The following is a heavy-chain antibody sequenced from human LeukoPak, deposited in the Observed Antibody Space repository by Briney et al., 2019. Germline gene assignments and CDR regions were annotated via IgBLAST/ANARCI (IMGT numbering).Heavy chain of an antibody. CDR3: ARVGGMATSSDALDI. D-gene: IGHD5-24*01. CDR2: IYYSGST. CDR1: GGSISSGGYY. V-gene: IGHV4-31*03. Sequence: SQTLSLTCTVSGGSISSGGYYWSWIRHHPGKGLEWIGYIYYSGSTYYNPSLKSRVTISVDTSKNQFSLKLSSVTAADTAVYYCARVGGMATSSDALDIWGQGTMVTVSS. J-gene: IGHJ3*02.